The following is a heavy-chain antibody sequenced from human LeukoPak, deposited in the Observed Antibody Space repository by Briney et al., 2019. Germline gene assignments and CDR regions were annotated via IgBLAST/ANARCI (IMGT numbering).Heavy chain of an antibody. V-gene: IGHV3-74*01. CDR1: GFTFSSYE. CDR2: IKSDGSST. D-gene: IGHD3-10*01. CDR3: ARDLSYSLEY. J-gene: IGHJ4*02. Sequence: QPGGSLRLSCAASGFTFSSYEMIWVRQAPGKGLVWVSRIKSDGSSTTYADSVKGRFTISRDNAKNTLYLQMNSLRAEDTAVYYCARDLSYSLEYWGQGTLVTVSS.